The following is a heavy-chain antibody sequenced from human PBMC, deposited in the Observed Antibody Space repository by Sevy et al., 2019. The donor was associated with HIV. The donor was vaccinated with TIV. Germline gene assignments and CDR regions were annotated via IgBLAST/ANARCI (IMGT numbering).Heavy chain of an antibody. D-gene: IGHD2-8*01. Sequence: GGSLRLSCAASGFTFTNYWMYWVRQAPGKGLVWVSRVDNDGSGTNYADSVKGRFTISRDNAKNTVYLQMNSLRAEDTADYYCTRDMYGIDYWGQGTLVTVSS. CDR3: TRDMYGIDY. J-gene: IGHJ4*02. CDR1: GFTFTNYW. V-gene: IGHV3-74*01. CDR2: VDNDGSGT.